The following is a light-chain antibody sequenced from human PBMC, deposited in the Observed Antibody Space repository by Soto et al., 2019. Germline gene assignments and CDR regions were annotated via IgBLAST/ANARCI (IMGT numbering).Light chain of an antibody. CDR2: DAS. CDR1: QSISSW. J-gene: IGKJ1*01. V-gene: IGKV1-5*01. CDR3: QQYNIWWT. Sequence: DIQMTQSPSTLSASVGDRVTITCRASQSISSWLAWYQQKPGKAPKLLIYDASSLESGVPSRFSGSGSGTEFTLTISSLQPDDFATYCCQQYNIWWTFGQGTKVEIK.